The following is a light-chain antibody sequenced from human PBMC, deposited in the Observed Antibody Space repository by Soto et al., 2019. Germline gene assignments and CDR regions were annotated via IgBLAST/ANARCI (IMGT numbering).Light chain of an antibody. V-gene: IGKV1-39*01. CDR1: QSISSY. CDR2: AAS. CDR3: RQSYSTPRT. Sequence: DIQMTQSPSSLSASVGDRVTITCRASQSISSYLNWYQQKPGKAPKLLIYAASTLQSGVPSRFSRSGSGTDFTLTISSLQPEDFATYYCRQSYSTPRTFGQGTKVEIK. J-gene: IGKJ1*01.